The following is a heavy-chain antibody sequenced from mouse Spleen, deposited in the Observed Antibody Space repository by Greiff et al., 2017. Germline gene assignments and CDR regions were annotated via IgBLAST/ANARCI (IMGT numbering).Heavy chain of an antibody. Sequence: QVQLQQPGAELVMPGASVKLSCKASGYTFSGYWMHWVKQRPGQGLEWIGEIDPSDSYTNYNQKFKGKATLTVDKSSSTAYMQLSSLTSEDSAVYYCARWDYFDYWGQGTTLTVSS. CDR2: IDPSDSYT. CDR1: GYTFSGYW. CDR3: ARWDYFDY. J-gene: IGHJ2*01. V-gene: IGHV1-69*01.